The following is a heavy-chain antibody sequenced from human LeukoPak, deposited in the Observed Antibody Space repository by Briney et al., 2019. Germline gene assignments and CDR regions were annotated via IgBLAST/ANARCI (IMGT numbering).Heavy chain of an antibody. D-gene: IGHD4-23*01. CDR1: GFTFSSYW. J-gene: IGHJ4*02. CDR3: AGGPYGGTINY. Sequence: GGSLRLSCAASGFTFSSYWMHWVRQAPGKGLIWVSRINSDESSTSYADSARGRFTISRDNAKNTLYLQMNSLRAEDTAVYYCAGGPYGGTINYWGQGTLVTVSS. V-gene: IGHV3-74*01. CDR2: INSDESST.